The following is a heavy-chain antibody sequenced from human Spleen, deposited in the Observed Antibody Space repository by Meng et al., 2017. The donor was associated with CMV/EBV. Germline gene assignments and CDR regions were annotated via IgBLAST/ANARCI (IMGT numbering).Heavy chain of an antibody. D-gene: IGHD2-2*01. CDR1: GYSFTGYF. J-gene: IGHJ6*02. Sequence: ASVKFSCKASGYSFTGYFLNWVRQAPGQGLEWMGWIHPYSGDTKYAQKFQGRVTMTRDTSISTAYMELSRLRSDDTAVYYCARDHVGYCSSSSSCLYVMDVWGQGTTVTVSS. CDR3: ARDHVGYCSSSSSCLYVMDV. CDR2: IHPYSGDT. V-gene: IGHV1-2*02.